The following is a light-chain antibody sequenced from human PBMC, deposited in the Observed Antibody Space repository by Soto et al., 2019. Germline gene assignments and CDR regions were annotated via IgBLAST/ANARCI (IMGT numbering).Light chain of an antibody. J-gene: IGKJ1*01. CDR2: GAS. V-gene: IGKV3-20*01. CDR3: HQYGSSPT. Sequence: EIVLTQSPGTLSLSPGERATLSCRASQSVRNDYLAWYQQKPGQAPRVFIYGASTRATGIPDRFSGGGSGADFTLTISRLEPEDFAVYYCHQYGSSPTFGQGTKVDIK. CDR1: QSVRNDY.